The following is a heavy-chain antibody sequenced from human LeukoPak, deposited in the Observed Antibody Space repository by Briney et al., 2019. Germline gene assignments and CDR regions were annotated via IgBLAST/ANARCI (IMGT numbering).Heavy chain of an antibody. V-gene: IGHV1-2*02. CDR2: INPKNGGT. CDR1: GYTFTDYY. Sequence: ASVKVSCKASGYTFTDYYMHWVRQAPGQGLEHMGWINPKNGGTHYPQRFQGRVTMTRDTSISTAYMDLSSLTSDDTAVYYCAGDVYSYGQFDPWGQGTLVTVSS. D-gene: IGHD3-10*01. CDR3: AGDVYSYGQFDP. J-gene: IGHJ5*02.